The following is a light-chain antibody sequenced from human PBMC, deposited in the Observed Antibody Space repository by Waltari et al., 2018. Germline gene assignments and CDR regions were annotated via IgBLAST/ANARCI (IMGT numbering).Light chain of an antibody. CDR2: LNSDGSH. Sequence: QVVLTQSPAASASLGASAKLTCTLSSGYGHFAIAWHQHQPEKGPRYLMKLNSDGSHSKGDGIPYRFSGSSPGAERYLTISSLQSEDEASYSCQTWGTGTYWMFGGGTKLTVL. CDR3: QTWGTGTYWM. J-gene: IGLJ3*02. V-gene: IGLV4-69*01. CDR1: SGYGHFA.